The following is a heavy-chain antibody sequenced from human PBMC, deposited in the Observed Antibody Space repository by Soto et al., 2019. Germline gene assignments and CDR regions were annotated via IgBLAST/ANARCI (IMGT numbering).Heavy chain of an antibody. CDR2: ISAYNGNT. D-gene: IGHD3-10*01. CDR1: GYTFSSYA. Sequence: QVQLVQSGDEVKKPGASVKVSCKASGYTFSSYAITWVRQAPGQGLEWMGWISAYNGNTHYSQKLQGRVTMTPDTATNTAYMELRSLRSDDTAVYSCAREEWFEELFGPSPPTHIDSYNGMDVWGQGTTVTVSS. J-gene: IGHJ6*02. V-gene: IGHV1-18*01. CDR3: AREEWFEELFGPSPPTHIDSYNGMDV.